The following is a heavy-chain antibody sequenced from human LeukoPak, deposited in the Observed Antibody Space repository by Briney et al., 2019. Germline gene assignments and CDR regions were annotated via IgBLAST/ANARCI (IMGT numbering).Heavy chain of an antibody. Sequence: GGSLRLSCTAAGFTFNNYAMSWVRQAPGKGLEWVSHISDSGGKTYYADSVKGRFTISRDNSKNTLYLQMNSLRAEDTAVYYCAKEGSRLHRGVDVWGQGTTVTVSS. CDR2: ISDSGGKT. J-gene: IGHJ6*02. V-gene: IGHV3-23*01. D-gene: IGHD1-14*01. CDR1: GFTFNNYA. CDR3: AKEGSRLHRGVDV.